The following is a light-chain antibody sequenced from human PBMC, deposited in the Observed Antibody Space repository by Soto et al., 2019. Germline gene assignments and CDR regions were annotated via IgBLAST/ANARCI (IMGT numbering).Light chain of an antibody. V-gene: IGKV3-11*01. J-gene: IGKJ4*01. Sequence: EIVLTQFPATLSSFPGDRVTLSCRASQAVSSYLAWYQQKPGQAPRLLIYDASNRATGIPARFSGSGSGTDFTLTISSLEPEDFAVYYCQQRSNCPTFGGGTKVDIK. CDR2: DAS. CDR1: QAVSSY. CDR3: QQRSNCPT.